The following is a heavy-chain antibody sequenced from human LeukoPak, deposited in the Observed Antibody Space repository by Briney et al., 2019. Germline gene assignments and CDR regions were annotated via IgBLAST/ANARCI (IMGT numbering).Heavy chain of an antibody. CDR2: LSANGGKT. CDR3: ARVLSYDSSGFDF. V-gene: IGHV3-23*01. CDR1: GFIFGSYA. Sequence: GGSLRLSCAASGFIFGSYAMNWVRQAPGKGLEWVSILSANGGKTFYADSVKGRFTISRDNSKNTLYLQMNSLRAEDTAVYYCARVLSYDSSGFDFWGQGTLVTVSS. D-gene: IGHD3-22*01. J-gene: IGHJ4*02.